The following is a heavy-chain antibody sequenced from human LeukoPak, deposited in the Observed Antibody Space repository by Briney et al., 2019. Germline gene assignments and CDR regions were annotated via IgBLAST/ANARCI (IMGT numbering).Heavy chain of an antibody. CDR3: ARGGVPDAYYYYGMDV. J-gene: IGHJ6*02. D-gene: IGHD1-26*01. V-gene: IGHV1-18*01. CDR1: GYTFTSYG. Sequence: ASVRVSCKASGYTFTSYGISWVRQAPGQGLEWMGWISAYNGNTNYAQKLQGRVTMTTDTSTSTAYMELRSLRSDDTAVYYCARGGVPDAYYYYGMDVWGQGTTVTVSS. CDR2: ISAYNGNT.